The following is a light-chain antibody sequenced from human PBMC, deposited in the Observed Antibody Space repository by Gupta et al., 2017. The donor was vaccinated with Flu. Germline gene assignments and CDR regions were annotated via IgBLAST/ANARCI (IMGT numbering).Light chain of an antibody. J-gene: IGKJ4*01. CDR2: GVS. V-gene: IGKV3-15*01. CDR1: KSGKSN. Sequence: PVTPSLSPGERANRACRASKSGKSNLGWYQQRPGQAPRVLSYGVSTRATGIPDRFSGSGAATEGTLSISSIQSEDSALYDCQQYQGWRTRVTFGGGTKVEIK. CDR3: QQYQGWRTRVT.